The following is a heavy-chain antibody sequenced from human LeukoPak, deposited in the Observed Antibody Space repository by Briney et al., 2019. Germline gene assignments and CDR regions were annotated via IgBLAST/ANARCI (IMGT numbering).Heavy chain of an antibody. D-gene: IGHD3-22*01. Sequence: PGGSLRLSCAASGFSFSSYEMNWVRQAPGKGLEWVSYISSSGSAIDYVDSAKGRFTISRDNAKNSVYLQMNSLRAEDTAFYYCAAYYYDYSPKAVWGQGTLVTVSS. J-gene: IGHJ3*01. CDR3: AAYYYDYSPKAV. V-gene: IGHV3-48*03. CDR1: GFSFSSYE. CDR2: ISSSGSAI.